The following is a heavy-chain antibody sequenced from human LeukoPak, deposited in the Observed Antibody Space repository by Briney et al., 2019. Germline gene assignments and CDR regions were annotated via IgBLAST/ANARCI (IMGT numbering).Heavy chain of an antibody. D-gene: IGHD6-13*01. Sequence: GGSLRLSCAASGFIFSSYAMSWVRQAPGKGLEWISAISVSDTTYYADSVKGRFPISRYNSKNTLYLQMNSLRAEDTAVYYCALSGGSNWYGLECWGQGTLVTVSS. CDR2: ISVSDTT. V-gene: IGHV3-23*01. CDR3: ALSGGSNWYGLEC. CDR1: GFIFSSYA. J-gene: IGHJ4*02.